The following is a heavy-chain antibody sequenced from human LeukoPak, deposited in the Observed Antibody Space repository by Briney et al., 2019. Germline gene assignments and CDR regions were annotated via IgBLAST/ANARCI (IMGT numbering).Heavy chain of an antibody. D-gene: IGHD3-10*01. CDR3: AKDDAWLRFGE. J-gene: IGHJ4*02. V-gene: IGHV3-23*01. Sequence: GSLRLSCAASGLTFSSSAMSWVRQAPGKGLEWVSSIIGSGSGGSTYYADSVKGRFTISRDNSKNTLYLQMNSLIAEDTAVYYCAKDDAWLRFGEWSQGTLVTVSS. CDR2: IIGSGSGGST. CDR1: GLTFSSSA.